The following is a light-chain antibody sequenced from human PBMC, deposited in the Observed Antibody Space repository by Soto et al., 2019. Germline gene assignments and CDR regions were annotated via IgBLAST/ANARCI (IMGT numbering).Light chain of an antibody. CDR1: NNDVGGHMY. Sequence: QSALTQPASVSGSPGQSITISCTGTNNDVGGHMYVSWYQHQAGKVHKLIIYETDARPSGVSDRFSGSKSGNTASLTISGVQAEDAATYYGSAYRRGIIVFGGGTKLNVL. J-gene: IGLJ2*01. CDR3: SAYRRGIIV. V-gene: IGLV2-14*01. CDR2: ETD.